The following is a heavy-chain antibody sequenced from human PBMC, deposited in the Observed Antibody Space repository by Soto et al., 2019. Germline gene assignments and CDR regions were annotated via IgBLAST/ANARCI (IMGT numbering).Heavy chain of an antibody. V-gene: IGHV4-4*02. CDR1: GGSIGSSNW. CDR3: ARTRYYDFWSGYYRSGYYYYGMDV. Sequence: SETLSLTCAVSGGSIGSSNWWSWVRQPPGKGLEWIGEIYHSGSTNYNPSLKSRVTISVDKSKNQFSLKLSSVTAADTAVYYCARTRYYDFWSGYYRSGYYYYGMDVWGQGTTVTVSS. J-gene: IGHJ6*02. CDR2: IYHSGST. D-gene: IGHD3-3*01.